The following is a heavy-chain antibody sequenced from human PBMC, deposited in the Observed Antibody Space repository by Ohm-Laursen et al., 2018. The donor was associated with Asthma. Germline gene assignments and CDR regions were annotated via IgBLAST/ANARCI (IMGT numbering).Heavy chain of an antibody. J-gene: IGHJ5*02. V-gene: IGHV3-33*01. CDR3: VGEALKGATSRFDP. Sequence: RSLRLSCSASGFTFSSYGMHWVRQAPGKGLEWVAVIWYDGSNKYYADSVKGRFTISRDNSKNTLYLQMNSLRAEDTAVYYCVGEALKGATSRFDPWGQGTLVTVSS. D-gene: IGHD1-26*01. CDR2: IWYDGSNK. CDR1: GFTFSSYG.